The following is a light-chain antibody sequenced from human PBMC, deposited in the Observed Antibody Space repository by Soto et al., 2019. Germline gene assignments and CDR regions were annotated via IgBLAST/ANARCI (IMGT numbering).Light chain of an antibody. CDR1: QMICTN. V-gene: IGKV3-15*01. J-gene: IGKJ5*01. Sequence: ENVLTQSPATLSVSPGERVTLSCRTSQMICTNLAWYQQKPGQAPRLLIYGAFIRAPGFPVRFRGTGSGSEFTLTISSLQTEDGALYYCQQYDKWPYTFGQGTRLEIK. CDR3: QQYDKWPYT. CDR2: GAF.